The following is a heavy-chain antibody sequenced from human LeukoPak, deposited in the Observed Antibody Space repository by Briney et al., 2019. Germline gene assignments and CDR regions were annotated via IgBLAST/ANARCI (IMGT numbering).Heavy chain of an antibody. CDR3: ASSITGTTSWFDP. V-gene: IGHV3-7*01. J-gene: IGHJ5*02. D-gene: IGHD1-7*01. CDR2: IKQDGSEK. CDR1: VFTFSSYW. Sequence: GGSLRLSCVASVFTFSSYWMSWVRQAPGKGREWVANIKQDGSEKYYVDSVKGRFTISRDNAKNSLYLQMNSLRAEDTAVYYCASSITGTTSWFDPWGQGTLVTVSS.